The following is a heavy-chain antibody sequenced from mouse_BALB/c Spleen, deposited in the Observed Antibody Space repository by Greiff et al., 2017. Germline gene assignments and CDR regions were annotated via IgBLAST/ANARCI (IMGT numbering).Heavy chain of an antibody. D-gene: IGHD2-3*01. Sequence: EVQLQQTGPELVKPGASVKISCKASGYSFTDYIMLWVKQSHGKSLEWIGNINPYYGSTSYNLKFKGKATLTVDKSSSTAYMQLNSLTSEDSAVYYCARYDGYYLYYFDYWGQGTTLTVSS. J-gene: IGHJ2*01. V-gene: IGHV1-39*01. CDR1: GYSFTDYI. CDR2: INPYYGST. CDR3: ARYDGYYLYYFDY.